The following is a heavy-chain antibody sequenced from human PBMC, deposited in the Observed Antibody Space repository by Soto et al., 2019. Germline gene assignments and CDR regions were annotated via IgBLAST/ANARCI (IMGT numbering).Heavy chain of an antibody. D-gene: IGHD5-18*01. CDR2: IHPGDSDT. J-gene: IGHJ6*02. Sequence: GDSLKISGQGSGCTLINFWIGWFRQMPGKGLEWLGIIHPGDSDTRYSPSFRGQVTISVDKSISTAYLQWSSLKASDTAMYYCARHASASRMDPPTAYLGLDVWGQRPTVTVSS. CDR1: GCTLINFW. CDR3: ARHASASRMDPPTAYLGLDV. V-gene: IGHV5-51*01.